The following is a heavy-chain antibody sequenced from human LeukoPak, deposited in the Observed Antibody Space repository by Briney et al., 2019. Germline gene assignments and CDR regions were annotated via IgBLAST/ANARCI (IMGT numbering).Heavy chain of an antibody. V-gene: IGHV3-23*01. Sequence: GGSLRLSCAASGFSFSSYGMSWFRQAPGKGLEWVSAISGIGGSTYYADSVKGRFTISRDNSKNTLYLQMNSLRAEDTAVYYCARDKAGNDILTGHFDYWGEGTLVTVSS. CDR1: GFSFSSYG. D-gene: IGHD3-9*01. CDR3: ARDKAGNDILTGHFDY. CDR2: ISGIGGST. J-gene: IGHJ4*02.